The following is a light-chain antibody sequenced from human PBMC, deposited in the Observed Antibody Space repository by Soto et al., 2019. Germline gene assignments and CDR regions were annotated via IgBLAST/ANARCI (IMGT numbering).Light chain of an antibody. CDR1: SSDVGGYNY. CDR3: SSYTNINTRACV. CDR2: EVT. J-gene: IGLJ1*01. V-gene: IGLV2-14*01. Sequence: QSVLTQPASVSGSPGQSITISCTGTSSDVGGYNYVSWYQHHPGKAPKLILYEVTDRPSGVSNRFSGSKSGNTASLTISGLQAEDEAEYYCSSYTNINTRACVFGTGTKVTVL.